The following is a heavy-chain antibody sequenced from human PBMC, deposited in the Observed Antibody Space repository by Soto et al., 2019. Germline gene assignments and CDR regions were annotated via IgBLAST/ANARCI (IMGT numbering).Heavy chain of an antibody. CDR3: ARDFGTSCYVSSPALCGMDV. CDR1: GFTFSMYW. V-gene: IGHV3-74*01. CDR2: ISDDGTTT. J-gene: IGHJ6*02. Sequence: PGGSLRLSCVVSGFTFSMYWMHWVRQVPGQSPFWVSRISDDGTTTNYADSVRGRFTISRDNSKNTLYLQMNSLRAEDTAVYYCARDFGTSCYVSSPALCGMDVWGQGTTVTVSS. D-gene: IGHD2-2*01.